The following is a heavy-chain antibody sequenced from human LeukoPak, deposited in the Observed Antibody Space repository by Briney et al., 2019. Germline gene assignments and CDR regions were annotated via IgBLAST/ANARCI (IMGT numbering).Heavy chain of an antibody. CDR2: ISSSGSTI. V-gene: IGHV3-11*04. Sequence: GGSLRLSCAASGFTFSDYYMSWIRQTPGKGLEWVSYISSSGSTIYYADSVKGRFTISRDNAKNSLYLQMNSLRAEDTAVYYCARDSQYSYGYVDYWGQGTLVTVSS. CDR3: ARDSQYSYGYVDY. J-gene: IGHJ4*02. CDR1: GFTFSDYY. D-gene: IGHD5-18*01.